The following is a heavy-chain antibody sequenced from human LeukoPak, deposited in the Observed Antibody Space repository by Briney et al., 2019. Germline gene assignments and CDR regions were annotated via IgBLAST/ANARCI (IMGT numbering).Heavy chain of an antibody. V-gene: IGHV3-23*01. CDR3: AKDLPDRYSLEY. CDR2: ISGSGGTT. J-gene: IGHJ4*02. D-gene: IGHD2-15*01. CDR1: GFTFSNYA. Sequence: GGSLRLSCATSGFTFSNYAVSWVRQAPGKGLEWVSSISGSGGTTYYANSVKGRFTISRDNPKNTLYLQMNSLRTEDTAVYYCAKDLPDRYSLEYWGQGTMVTVPS.